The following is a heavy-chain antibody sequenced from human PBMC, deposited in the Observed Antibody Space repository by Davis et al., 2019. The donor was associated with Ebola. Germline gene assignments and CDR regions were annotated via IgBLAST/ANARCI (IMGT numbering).Heavy chain of an antibody. D-gene: IGHD6-19*01. V-gene: IGHV1-2*02. J-gene: IGHJ6*02. CDR1: GYTFTGYY. CDR3: ARDRGIAVAGRYYYYGMDV. Sequence: ASVKVSCKASGYTFTGYYMHWVRQAPGQGLEWMGWINPNSGGTNYAQKFQGRVTMTRDTSISTAYMELSRLRSDDTAVYYCARDRGIAVAGRYYYYGMDVWGQGTTVTVSS. CDR2: INPNSGGT.